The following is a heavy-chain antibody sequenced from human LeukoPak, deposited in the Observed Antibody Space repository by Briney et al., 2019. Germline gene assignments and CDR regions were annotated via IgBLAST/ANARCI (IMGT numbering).Heavy chain of an antibody. V-gene: IGHV4-59*01. D-gene: IGHD1-26*01. CDR1: GGSFSGYY. J-gene: IGHJ4*02. CDR3: ARISGWGWVGEAHYFDY. Sequence: SETLSLTCAVYGGSFSGYYWSWIRQPPGKGLEWIGYIYYSGSTNYNPSLKSRVTISVDTSKNQFSLKLSSVTAADTAVYYCARISGWGWVGEAHYFDYWGQGTLVTVSS. CDR2: IYYSGST.